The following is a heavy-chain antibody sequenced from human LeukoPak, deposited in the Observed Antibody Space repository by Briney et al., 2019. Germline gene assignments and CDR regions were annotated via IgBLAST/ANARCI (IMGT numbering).Heavy chain of an antibody. Sequence: PGGSLRLSCATSGFTFSSYWMSWVRQAPGKGLEWVANIKQDGSEKYYVDSVKGRFTISRDNAKNSLYLQMNSLRAEDTAVYYCARDLYYYGSSGYYDYWGQGTLVTVSS. J-gene: IGHJ4*02. V-gene: IGHV3-7*01. CDR3: ARDLYYYGSSGYYDY. D-gene: IGHD3-22*01. CDR2: IKQDGSEK. CDR1: GFTFSSYW.